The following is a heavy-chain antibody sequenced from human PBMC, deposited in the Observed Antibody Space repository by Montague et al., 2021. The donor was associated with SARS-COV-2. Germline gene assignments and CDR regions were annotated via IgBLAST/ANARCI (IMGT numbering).Heavy chain of an antibody. CDR3: ARLGRQQLVRLSGMDV. J-gene: IGHJ6*02. CDR2: IYLSGFT. Sequence: SETLSLTCVVSDVSLSTSTWWSWVRQSPGKGLEWVGEIYLSGFTQYNPSVKSRVSISLDDSRSQFSLRLTSVTAADTAVYYCARLGRQQLVRLSGMDVWGQGTTVTVSS. V-gene: IGHV4-4*02. CDR1: DVSLSTSTW. D-gene: IGHD6-13*01.